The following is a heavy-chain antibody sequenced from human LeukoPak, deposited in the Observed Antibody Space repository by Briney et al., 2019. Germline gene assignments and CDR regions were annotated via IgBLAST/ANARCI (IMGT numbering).Heavy chain of an antibody. V-gene: IGHV3-23*01. J-gene: IGHJ4*02. CDR1: GFTFSSYA. Sequence: GGSLRLSCAASGFTFSSYAMTWVRQAPGKGLEWVSGITGSGGTTNYADSVKGRFTISRGNSKDTLYLQMSSLRADDTAVYYCARCRGSGTYFKNPLGYWGQGTPVTVSS. CDR3: ARCRGSGTYFKNPLGY. D-gene: IGHD3-10*01. CDR2: ITGSGGTT.